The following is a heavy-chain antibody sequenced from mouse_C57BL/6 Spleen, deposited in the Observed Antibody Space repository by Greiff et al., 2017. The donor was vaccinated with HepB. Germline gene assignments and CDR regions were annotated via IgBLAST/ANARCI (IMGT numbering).Heavy chain of an antibody. V-gene: IGHV1-18*01. CDR1: GYTFTDYN. D-gene: IGHD1-1*01. CDR3: ARRQHGSSPYAMDY. Sequence: EVQLQHSGPELVKPGASVKIPCKASGYTFTDYNMDWVKQSHGKSLEWIGDINPNNGGTIYNQKFKGKATLTVDKSSSTAYMELRSLTSEDTAVYYCARRQHGSSPYAMDYWGQGTSVTVSS. CDR2: INPNNGGT. J-gene: IGHJ4*01.